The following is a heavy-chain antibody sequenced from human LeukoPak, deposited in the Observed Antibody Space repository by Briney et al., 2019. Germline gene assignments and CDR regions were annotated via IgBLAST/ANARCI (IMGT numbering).Heavy chain of an antibody. CDR1: GFTFSSYG. CDR2: ISYDGSNK. D-gene: IGHD5-12*01. Sequence: GGSLRLSCAASGFTFSSYGMHWVRQAPGKGLEWVAVISYDGSNKYYADSVKGRFTISRDNSKNTLYLQMNSLRAEDTAVYYCAKGGYEYYFDYWGQGTLVTVSS. V-gene: IGHV3-30*18. CDR3: AKGGYEYYFDY. J-gene: IGHJ4*02.